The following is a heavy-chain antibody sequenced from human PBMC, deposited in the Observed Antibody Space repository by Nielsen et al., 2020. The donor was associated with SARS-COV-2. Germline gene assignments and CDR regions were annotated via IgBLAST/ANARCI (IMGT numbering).Heavy chain of an antibody. D-gene: IGHD6-13*01. CDR3: AREERHQQMATDY. CDR2: IHHTGIT. J-gene: IGHJ4*02. CDR1: GDSIRSGSHS. Sequence: SETLSLTCAVSGDSIRSGSHSWGWIRQPPGKGLECFGYIHHTGITYYTPSLKSRITMSVDTSKNQFSLELRSVTAADTAVYFCAREERHQQMATDYWGRGTLVTVSS. V-gene: IGHV4-30-2*01.